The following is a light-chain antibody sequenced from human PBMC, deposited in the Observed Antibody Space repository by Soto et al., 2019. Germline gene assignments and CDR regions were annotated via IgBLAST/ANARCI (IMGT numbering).Light chain of an antibody. Sequence: ESALTQSPGTLSLSPGERATLSCRASQSVSSSYLAWYQQKPGQAPRLLIYGASSRATDIPGRFSGSGSGTDCTLTSSRLEPEEFAVYYCQRYGHSPRTFGQGTRRETK. V-gene: IGKV3-20*01. CDR1: QSVSSSY. CDR2: GAS. CDR3: QRYGHSPRT. J-gene: IGKJ5*01.